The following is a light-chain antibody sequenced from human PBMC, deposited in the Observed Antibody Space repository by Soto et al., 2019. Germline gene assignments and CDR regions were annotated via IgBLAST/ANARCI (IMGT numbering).Light chain of an antibody. CDR2: SAS. Sequence: ELVMTQSPATQSVSPGERAHLSWRASQSVSSDLAWYHQKPGQAPRLLIYSASTRATGIPARFSGSGSGTEFTLTINSLQSEDFAIYYCQQYNNWPRTFGQGTKVDIK. V-gene: IGKV3-15*01. CDR3: QQYNNWPRT. J-gene: IGKJ1*01. CDR1: QSVSSD.